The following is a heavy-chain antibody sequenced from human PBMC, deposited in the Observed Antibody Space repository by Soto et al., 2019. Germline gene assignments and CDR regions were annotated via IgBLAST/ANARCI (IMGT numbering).Heavy chain of an antibody. Sequence: EVQLVESGGGLVQPGGSLRLSCAASGFTFNNYWLHWVRQAPGKGLVWVSRINGDGSNTNYADSVTGRLTISRDNAKNTVYLQMNSLRAEDTAVYYCARGARGLYYMDVWGKGTTVTVSS. CDR3: ARGARGLYYMDV. CDR2: INGDGSNT. J-gene: IGHJ6*03. V-gene: IGHV3-74*01. CDR1: GFTFNNYW.